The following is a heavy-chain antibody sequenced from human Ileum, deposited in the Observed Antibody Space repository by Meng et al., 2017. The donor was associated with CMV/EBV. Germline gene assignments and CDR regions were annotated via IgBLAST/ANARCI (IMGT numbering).Heavy chain of an antibody. CDR3: ARSLVVSDFNFHYYGLDV. CDR1: GFTVSSHY. D-gene: IGHD3/OR15-3a*01. CDR2: IYSGGST. V-gene: IGHV3-53*01. J-gene: IGHJ6*02. Sequence: GESLKISCEASGFTVSSHYMNWVRQTPGKGLEWVSVIYSGGSTFYADSVKGRFTISRDNSKNTLYLQMNNLRAEDTAVYYWARSLVVSDFNFHYYGLDVWGQGTTVTVSS.